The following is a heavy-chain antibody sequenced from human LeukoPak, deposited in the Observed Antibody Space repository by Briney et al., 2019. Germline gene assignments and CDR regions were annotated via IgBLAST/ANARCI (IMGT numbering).Heavy chain of an antibody. J-gene: IGHJ4*02. CDR1: GFTFSSYS. CDR3: AKYVRHTDYDLLYFDY. CDR2: ISSSSSYI. Sequence: PGGSLRLSCAASGFTFSSYSMNWVRQAPGKGLEWVSFISSSSSYIYYADSVKGRFTISRDNAKNSLYLQMNSLRAEDTAVYYCAKYVRHTDYDLLYFDYWGQGTLVTVSS. V-gene: IGHV3-21*01. D-gene: IGHD5-12*01.